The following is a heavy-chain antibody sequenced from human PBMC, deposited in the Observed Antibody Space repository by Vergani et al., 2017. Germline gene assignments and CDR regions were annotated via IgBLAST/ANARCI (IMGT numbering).Heavy chain of an antibody. CDR2: ISSNGGST. D-gene: IGHD3-22*01. CDR1: GFTFSSYA. CDR3: AKDRSSGYYFDYYGMDV. J-gene: IGHJ6*02. V-gene: IGHV3-64D*06. Sequence: EVQLLESGGGLVQPGGSLRLSCSASGFTFSSYAMHWVRQAPGKGLEYVSAISSNGGSTYYADSVKGRFTISRDNSKNTLYLQMSSLRAEDTAVYYCAKDRSSGYYFDYYGMDVWGQGTTVTVSS.